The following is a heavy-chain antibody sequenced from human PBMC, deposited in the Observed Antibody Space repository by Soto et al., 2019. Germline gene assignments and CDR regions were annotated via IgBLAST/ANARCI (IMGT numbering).Heavy chain of an antibody. CDR3: TINGYTNYDPDY. V-gene: IGHV3-73*01. Sequence: KVSCAASGFTLSGSAVHWVRQASGKGLEWVGRIRSKANSYATAYAASVQGRFTISRDDSKNTAWLQMNSLKTDGTAVYYCTINGYTNYDPDYWGQGTLVTVSS. D-gene: IGHD3-3*01. J-gene: IGHJ4*02. CDR1: GFTLSGSA. CDR2: IRSKANSYAT.